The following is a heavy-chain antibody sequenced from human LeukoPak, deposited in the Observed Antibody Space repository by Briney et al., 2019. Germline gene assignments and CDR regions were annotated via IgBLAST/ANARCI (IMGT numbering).Heavy chain of an antibody. D-gene: IGHD3-16*01. CDR3: ASSWGYFFDY. CDR1: VYTLRRDD. Sequence: GGAPRLSRAPSVYTLRRDDTNWGPHAPGTGLGWGSYISSSGSDIYYTQSAKRRFSTSRDNAKNTLYLHMKSHRDEDTPVYYRASSWGYFFDYWGQGTLVTVS. V-gene: IGHV3-48*03. CDR2: ISSSGSDI. J-gene: IGHJ4*02.